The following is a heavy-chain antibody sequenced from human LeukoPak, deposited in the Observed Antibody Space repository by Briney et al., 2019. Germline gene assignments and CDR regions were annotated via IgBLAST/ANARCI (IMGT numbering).Heavy chain of an antibody. J-gene: IGHJ4*02. CDR2: IYYSGST. Sequence: SETLSLTCAVYGGSFSGYYWSWIRQPPGKGLEWIGYIYYSGSTNYNPSLKSRVTISVDTSKNQFSLQLNSVTPEDTAVYYCARQFYYFDTSGHEFDYWGQGTLVTVSS. CDR1: GGSFSGYY. D-gene: IGHD3-22*01. CDR3: ARQFYYFDTSGHEFDY. V-gene: IGHV4-59*12.